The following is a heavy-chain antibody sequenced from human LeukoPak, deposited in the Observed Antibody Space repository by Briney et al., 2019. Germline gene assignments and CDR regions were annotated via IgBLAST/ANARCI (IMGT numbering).Heavy chain of an antibody. J-gene: IGHJ3*02. CDR1: GFTFSSYS. Sequence: GGSLRLSCAASGFTFSSYSMNWVRQAPGKGLEWVSSISSSSSYIYYADSVKGGFTISRDNAKNSLYLQMNSLRAEDTAMYYCAKDYIGAFDIWGQGTMLTVSS. CDR2: ISSSSSYI. V-gene: IGHV3-21*01. CDR3: AKDYIGAFDI.